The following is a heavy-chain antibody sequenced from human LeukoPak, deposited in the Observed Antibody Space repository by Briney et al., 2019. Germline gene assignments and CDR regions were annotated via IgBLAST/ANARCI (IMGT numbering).Heavy chain of an antibody. J-gene: IGHJ4*02. V-gene: IGHV4-34*01. CDR1: GGSFSGYY. CDR2: INHSGST. Sequence: SETLSLTCAVYGGSFSGYYWSWIRQPPGKGLEWIGEINHSGSTNYNPSLKSRVTISVDMSKNQFSLKLSSVTAADTAVYFCATTPNFGSGYPRYFFDYWGQGILVTVSS. CDR3: ATTPNFGSGYPRYFFDY. D-gene: IGHD3-22*01.